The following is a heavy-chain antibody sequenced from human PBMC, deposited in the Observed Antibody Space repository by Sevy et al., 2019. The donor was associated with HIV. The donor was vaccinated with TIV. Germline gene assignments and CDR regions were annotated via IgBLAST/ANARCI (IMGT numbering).Heavy chain of an antibody. CDR3: AKMNY. J-gene: IGHJ4*02. Sequence: GGSLRLSCEASGFAFDDSDMHWVRQAPGKGLEWVAGISWDSARIAYADSIEGRFTISRDNAKNSLYLQMNSLRTEDTALYYCAKMNYWGQGTLVTVSS. V-gene: IGHV3-9*01. CDR2: ISWDSARI. CDR1: GFAFDDSD.